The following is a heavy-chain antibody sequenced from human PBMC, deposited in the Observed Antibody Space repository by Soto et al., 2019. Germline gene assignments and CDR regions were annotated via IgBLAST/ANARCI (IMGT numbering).Heavy chain of an antibody. Sequence: PSETLSLTCTVSGGSIGNRSYCWGWIRQPPGKGLEWIGSIYYSGSTYYNPSLKSRVTISVDTSKNQFSLKLSSVTAADTAVYYCARHPYYDFWSGYYFDYWGQGTLVTVSS. CDR2: IYYSGST. V-gene: IGHV4-39*01. D-gene: IGHD3-3*01. J-gene: IGHJ4*02. CDR3: ARHPYYDFWSGYYFDY. CDR1: GGSIGNRSYC.